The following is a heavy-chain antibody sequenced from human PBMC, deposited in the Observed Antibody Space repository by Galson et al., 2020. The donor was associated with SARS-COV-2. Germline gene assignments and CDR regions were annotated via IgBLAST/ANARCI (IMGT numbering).Heavy chain of an antibody. Sequence: SQTLSLTCTVSGGSISSYYWSWIRQPAGKGLEWIGRIYTSGSTNYNPSLKSRVTMSVDTSKNQFSLKLSSVTAADTAVYYCARESEVAAAGLWYFDLWGRGTLVTVSS. CDR2: IYTSGST. D-gene: IGHD6-13*01. J-gene: IGHJ2*01. CDR1: GGSISSYY. CDR3: ARESEVAAAGLWYFDL. V-gene: IGHV4-4*07.